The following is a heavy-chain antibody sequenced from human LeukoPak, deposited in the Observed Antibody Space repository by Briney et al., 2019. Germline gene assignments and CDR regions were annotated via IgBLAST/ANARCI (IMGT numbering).Heavy chain of an antibody. V-gene: IGHV1-8*01. CDR2: MNPNSGNT. Sequence: ASVKVSCKASGYTFTSYDINWVRQATGQGLEWMGWMNPNSGNTGYAQKFQGRVTITRNTSISTAYMELSSLRSEDTAVYYCARERGMRWELLHAFDIWGQGTMVTVSS. CDR1: GYTFTSYD. J-gene: IGHJ3*02. D-gene: IGHD1-26*01. CDR3: ARERGMRWELLHAFDI.